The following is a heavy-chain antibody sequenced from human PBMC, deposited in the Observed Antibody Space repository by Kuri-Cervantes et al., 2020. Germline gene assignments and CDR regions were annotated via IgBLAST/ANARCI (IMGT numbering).Heavy chain of an antibody. CDR2: IYYSGST. CDR3: ARDSLSGSSGWYGGPSWFDP. D-gene: IGHD6-19*01. J-gene: IGHJ5*02. Sequence: GSLRLSCTVSGGSISSSSYHWGWIRQPPGKGLEWIGSIYYSGSTYYNPSLKSRVTISVDTSKNQFSLKLSSVTAADTAVYYCARDSLSGSSGWYGGPSWFDPWGQGTLVTVSS. V-gene: IGHV4-39*07. CDR1: GGSISSSSYH.